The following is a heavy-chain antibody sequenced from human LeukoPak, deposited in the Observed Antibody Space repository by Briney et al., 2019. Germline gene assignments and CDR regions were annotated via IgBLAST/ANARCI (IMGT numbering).Heavy chain of an antibody. CDR3: ARERCSGGSCYPGTDAFDI. J-gene: IGHJ3*02. V-gene: IGHV3-20*04. D-gene: IGHD2-15*01. Sequence: RSLRLSCAASRFTFDDYGMSWVRQAPGKGLEWVSGINWNGGSTGYVDSVKGRFTISRDNAKNSLYLQMNSLRAEDTALYYCARERCSGGSCYPGTDAFDIWGQGTMVTISS. CDR2: INWNGGST. CDR1: RFTFDDYG.